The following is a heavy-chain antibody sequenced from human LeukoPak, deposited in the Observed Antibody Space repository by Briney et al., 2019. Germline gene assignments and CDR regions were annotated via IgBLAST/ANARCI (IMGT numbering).Heavy chain of an antibody. CDR3: AKDAKVLDYFDY. Sequence: GGSLRLSCAASGFTFSPSAISWVRQAPGKGLEWISTITSIGVNTYYADSVKGRFTISRDNSKNTLYLQMNSLRAEDTALYYCAKDAKVLDYFDYWGQGALVTVSS. V-gene: IGHV3-23*01. J-gene: IGHJ4*02. CDR1: GFTFSPSA. CDR2: ITSIGVNT.